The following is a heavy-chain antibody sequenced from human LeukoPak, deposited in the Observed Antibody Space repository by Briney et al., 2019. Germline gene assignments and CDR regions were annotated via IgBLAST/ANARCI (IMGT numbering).Heavy chain of an antibody. D-gene: IGHD2-2*01. V-gene: IGHV3-30*18. CDR2: ISYDGSNK. J-gene: IGHJ4*02. Sequence: GGSLRLSCAASGFTFSSYGMHWVHQAPGKGLEWVAVISYDGSNKYYADSVKGRFTISRDNSKNTLYLQMNSLRAEDTAVYYCAKVPYYCSSTSCPADDYWGQGTLVTVSS. CDR1: GFTFSSYG. CDR3: AKVPYYCSSTSCPADDY.